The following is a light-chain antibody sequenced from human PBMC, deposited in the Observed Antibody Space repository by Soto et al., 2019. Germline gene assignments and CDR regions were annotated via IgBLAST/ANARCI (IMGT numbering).Light chain of an antibody. CDR2: HAS. Sequence: EIVMTQSPATLSVSPGERATLSCRASPSVNSNLAWYQQKPGQAPRLLIYHASARAIGIPARFSGSGSVTEFTLTISSLQSEDFAVYYCQQYSNWPFTFGPGTKVDIK. V-gene: IGKV3-15*01. CDR3: QQYSNWPFT. CDR1: PSVNSN. J-gene: IGKJ3*01.